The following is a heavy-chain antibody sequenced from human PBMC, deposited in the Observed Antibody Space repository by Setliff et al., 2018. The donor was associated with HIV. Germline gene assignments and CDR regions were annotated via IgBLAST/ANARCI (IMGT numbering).Heavy chain of an antibody. Sequence: GASVKVSCKTSGDTFTSYDINWVRQAAGHGLEWMGWMTPYSGNTGYAQKFQGRVSMTRNTSISTAYMELRSLRSDDTAVYYCARHKSQPYYFDYWGQGTLVTVS. CDR1: GDTFTSYD. J-gene: IGHJ4*02. CDR3: ARHKSQPYYFDY. V-gene: IGHV1-8*02. CDR2: MTPYSGNT.